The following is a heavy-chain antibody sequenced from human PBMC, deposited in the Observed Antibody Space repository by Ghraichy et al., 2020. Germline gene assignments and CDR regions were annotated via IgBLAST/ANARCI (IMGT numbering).Heavy chain of an antibody. J-gene: IGHJ5*02. CDR2: INAGNGNT. CDR1: GYTFTSYA. Sequence: ASVKVSCKASGYTFTSYAMHWVRQAPGQRLEWMGWINAGNGNTKYSQKFQGRVTITRDTSASTAYMELSSLRSEDTAVYYCARDSRILTGYYRLNWFDPWGQGTLVTVSS. D-gene: IGHD3-9*01. CDR3: ARDSRILTGYYRLNWFDP. V-gene: IGHV1-3*01.